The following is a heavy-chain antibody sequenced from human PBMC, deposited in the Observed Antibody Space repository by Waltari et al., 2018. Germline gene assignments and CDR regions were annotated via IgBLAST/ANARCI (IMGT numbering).Heavy chain of an antibody. CDR2: IRYDGSNK. J-gene: IGHJ4*02. CDR1: GFTFSSHG. CDR3: AKDQTARLFDY. D-gene: IGHD3-16*01. Sequence: QVQLVESGGGVVQPGGSLRLSCAASGFTFSSHGMHWVRQAPGKGLEWVAFIRYDGSNKYYADSVKGRFTISRDNSKNTLYLQMNSLRAEDTAVYYCAKDQTARLFDYWGQGTLVTVSS. V-gene: IGHV3-30*02.